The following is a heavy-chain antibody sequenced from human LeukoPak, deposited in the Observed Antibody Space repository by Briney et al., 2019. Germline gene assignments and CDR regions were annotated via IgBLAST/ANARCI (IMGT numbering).Heavy chain of an antibody. V-gene: IGHV4-39*01. CDR2: IFYSGST. D-gene: IGHD6-19*01. Sequence: SETLSLTCTVSGGSISTSNYYWGWIRQPPGKGLEWIGNIFYSGSTYYSPSLKSRVTISLDTSRNQFSLKLSSVTAADTAVYYCARHYSSGWYRYLDYWGQGTLVTVSS. CDR1: GGSISTSNYY. CDR3: ARHYSSGWYRYLDY. J-gene: IGHJ4*02.